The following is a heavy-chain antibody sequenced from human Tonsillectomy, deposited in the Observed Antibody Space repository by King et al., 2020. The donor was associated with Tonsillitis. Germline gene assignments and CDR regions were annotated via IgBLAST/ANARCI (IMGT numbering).Heavy chain of an antibody. Sequence: QLVQSGAEVKKPGESLKISCKGSGDSFTSYWIGWVRQMPGKGLEWMGIIYPGDSDTRYSPSFQGQVTISADKSISTAYLQWSSLKASDTAMYYCARWGGATVTTKKYYYYYYGMDVWGQGTTVTVSS. V-gene: IGHV5-51*01. CDR3: ARWGGATVTTKKYYYYYYGMDV. CDR1: GDSFTSYW. J-gene: IGHJ6*02. D-gene: IGHD4-11*01. CDR2: IYPGDSDT.